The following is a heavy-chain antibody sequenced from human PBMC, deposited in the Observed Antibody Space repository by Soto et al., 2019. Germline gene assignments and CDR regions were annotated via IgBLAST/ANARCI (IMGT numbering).Heavy chain of an antibody. CDR2: ISNSGGGT. CDR1: GFTFSSYA. D-gene: IGHD2-2*01. Sequence: EVQLLESGGGLVQPGGSLRLSCAASGFTFSSYAMSWVRQAPGKGLEWVSAISNSGGGTYYADSVKGRFTLSRDNSKNTRYLQMNSLRADDTAVYYCANRVYHVDFDYWGQGTLVTGSS. CDR3: ANRVYHVDFDY. V-gene: IGHV3-23*01. J-gene: IGHJ4*02.